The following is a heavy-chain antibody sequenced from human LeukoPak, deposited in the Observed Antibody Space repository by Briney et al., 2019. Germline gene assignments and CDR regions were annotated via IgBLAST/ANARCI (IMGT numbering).Heavy chain of an antibody. CDR3: ARGGVADPAYDC. V-gene: IGHV3-30-3*01. J-gene: IGHJ4*02. CDR2: ISYDGSNK. D-gene: IGHD6-19*01. CDR1: GFTFSSYA. Sequence: GRSLRLSCAASGFTFSSYAMHWVSQAPGKGLEWVAVISYDGSNKYYADSVKGRFTISRDNSKNTLYLQMNSLRAEDTAVYYCARGGVADPAYDCWGRGTLVTVSS.